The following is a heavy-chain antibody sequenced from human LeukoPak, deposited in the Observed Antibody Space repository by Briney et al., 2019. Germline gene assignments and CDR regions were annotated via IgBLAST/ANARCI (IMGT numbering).Heavy chain of an antibody. CDR3: TRQGYSSGCFDY. Sequence: GGSLRLSCAASGFTFSGSAMHWVRQASGKGLEWVGRIRSKANSHATAYAASVKGRFTISRDDSKNTAYLQMNSLKTEDTAVYYCTRQGYSSGCFDYWGQGTLVTVSS. J-gene: IGHJ4*02. D-gene: IGHD6-19*01. CDR1: GFTFSGSA. CDR2: IRSKANSHAT. V-gene: IGHV3-73*01.